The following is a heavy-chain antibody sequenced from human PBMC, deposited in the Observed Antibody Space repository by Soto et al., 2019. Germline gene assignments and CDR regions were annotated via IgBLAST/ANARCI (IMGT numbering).Heavy chain of an antibody. CDR3: TIAASRASRARGWFDP. V-gene: IGHV3-21*01. J-gene: IGHJ5*02. Sequence: GGSLRLSCAASGFTFRSFTMNWVRQAPGKWLEWVSTISSNSAYIYYTDALRARFTIPRDNAKNSLHLQMNSLRAEDTAVYYCTIAASRASRARGWFDPWGPGXLVPVYS. CDR1: GFTFRSFT. CDR2: ISSNSAYI. D-gene: IGHD2-2*01.